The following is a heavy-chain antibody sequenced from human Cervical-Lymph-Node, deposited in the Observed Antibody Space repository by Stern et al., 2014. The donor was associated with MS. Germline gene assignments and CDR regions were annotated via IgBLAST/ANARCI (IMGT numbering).Heavy chain of an antibody. CDR3: AKVRSRITTPSMDV. CDR2: ISYDGTDT. V-gene: IGHV3-30*18. J-gene: IGHJ6*02. D-gene: IGHD2-15*01. CDR1: GFTFSSHA. Sequence: VQLVESGGGIVQPGRSLRLSCAASGFTFSSHAMHWVRQAPGKGLQWVAFISYDGTDTYYADSVKGRFTISRDNLKNTLSLRMNGLGPEDTGLYFCAKVRSRITTPSMDVSGQGTSVTVSS.